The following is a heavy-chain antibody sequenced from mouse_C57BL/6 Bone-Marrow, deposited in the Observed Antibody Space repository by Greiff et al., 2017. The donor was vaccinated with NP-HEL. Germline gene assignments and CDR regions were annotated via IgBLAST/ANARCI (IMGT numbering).Heavy chain of an antibody. V-gene: IGHV1-69*01. CDR2: IDPSDSYT. D-gene: IGHD3-3*01. Sequence: QVQLQQPGAELVLPGASVKLSCKASGYTFTSYWMHWVKQRPGQGLEWLGEIDPSDSYTDYNEKFKCKSTFTVDKSSSTAYMQLSSLTSEDSAVYYCARGGAGGFGFAYWGKGTLVTVAA. CDR1: GYTFTSYW. CDR3: ARGGAGGFGFAY. J-gene: IGHJ3*01.